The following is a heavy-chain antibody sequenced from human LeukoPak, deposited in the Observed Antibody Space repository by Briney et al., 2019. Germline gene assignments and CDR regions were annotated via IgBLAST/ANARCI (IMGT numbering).Heavy chain of an antibody. CDR3: ARRYLEWLDAFDI. D-gene: IGHD3-3*01. CDR1: GGTFSSYT. Sequence: SVKVSCKASGGTFSSYTISWVRQAPGQGLEWMGGIIPIFGTTDYAQKFQGRVTITADKSTSTAYMELSSLRSEDTAVYYCARRYLEWLDAFDIWGQGTMVTVSS. CDR2: IIPIFGTT. V-gene: IGHV1-69*06. J-gene: IGHJ3*02.